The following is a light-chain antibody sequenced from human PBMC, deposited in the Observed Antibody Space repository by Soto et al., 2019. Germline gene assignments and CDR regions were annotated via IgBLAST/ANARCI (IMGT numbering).Light chain of an antibody. J-gene: IGLJ2*01. CDR1: SSNIGAGYD. CDR2: GSN. V-gene: IGLV1-40*01. CDR3: QAYDRSLGGFVV. Sequence: QSVLTQPPSVSGAPGQRVTIFCTGSSSNIGAGYDVHWYHQLPGTAPKLLISGSNNRPSGVPDRFSGSTSGTSASLAITGLQAEDEGDYYCQAYDRSLGGFVVFGGGTKLTVL.